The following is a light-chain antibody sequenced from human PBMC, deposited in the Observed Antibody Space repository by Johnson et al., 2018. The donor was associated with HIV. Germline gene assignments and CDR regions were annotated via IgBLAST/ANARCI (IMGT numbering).Light chain of an antibody. J-gene: IGLJ1*01. CDR3: GTWDNSLRAGV. CDR2: DNN. CDR1: SSNIGHNS. Sequence: QSVLTQPPSVSAAPGQKVTVSCSGSSSNIGHNSVSWYQQFPGTAPNLLIYDNNKRPSGIPDRFSGSKSGTSATLGITGLQTGDEADYYCGTWDNSLRAGVFGTGTKVTVL. V-gene: IGLV1-51*01.